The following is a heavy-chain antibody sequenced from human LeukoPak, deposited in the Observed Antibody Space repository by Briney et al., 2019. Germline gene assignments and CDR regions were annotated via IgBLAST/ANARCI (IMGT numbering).Heavy chain of an antibody. CDR2: KSVSGHT. V-gene: IGHV4-4*07. CDR1: GGSISTSGYY. J-gene: IGHJ6*04. CDR3: VRVSRVDYGANPEGDV. Sequence: SETLSLTCSVSGGSISTSGYYWGWIRQPAGKGLEWIGRKSVSGHTNYRSSLESRVTMSVDTSKNQLSLRLTSVTTADTAVYYCVRVSRVDYGANPEGDVWGKGITVIVSS. D-gene: IGHD4/OR15-4a*01.